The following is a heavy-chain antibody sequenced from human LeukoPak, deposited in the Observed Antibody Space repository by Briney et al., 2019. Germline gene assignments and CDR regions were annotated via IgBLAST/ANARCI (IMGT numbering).Heavy chain of an antibody. CDR1: GASISSYY. Sequence: PSETLSLTCTVSGASISSYYYNWIRQPPGKGVEWIGYIYHSGSTNYNPSLKSRVIISVDTSKNQFSLKLSSVTAADTAVYCARDYRGYGSGAPFDSWGQGLLVAVSS. CDR3: ARDYRGYGSGAPFDS. D-gene: IGHD3-10*01. V-gene: IGHV4-59*01. CDR2: IYHSGST. J-gene: IGHJ4*02.